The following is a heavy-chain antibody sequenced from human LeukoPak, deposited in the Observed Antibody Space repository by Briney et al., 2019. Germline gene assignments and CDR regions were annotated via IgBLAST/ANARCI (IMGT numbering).Heavy chain of an antibody. CDR3: ARARGWSKSDAFDI. J-gene: IGHJ3*02. D-gene: IGHD6-19*01. CDR2: INPNSGGT. Sequence: ASVKVSCKASGYTFTGYYMHWVRQAPGQGLEWMGWINPNSGGTNYAQKFQGRVTMTRDTSISTAYMELSRLRSDDTAVYYCARARGWSKSDAFDIWGQGTMVTVSS. V-gene: IGHV1-2*02. CDR1: GYTFTGYY.